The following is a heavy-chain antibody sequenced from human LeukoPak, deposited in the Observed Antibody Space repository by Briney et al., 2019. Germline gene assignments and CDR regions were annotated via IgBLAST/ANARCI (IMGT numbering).Heavy chain of an antibody. CDR1: RFTFSSYG. J-gene: IGHJ4*02. D-gene: IGHD3-10*01. CDR3: AKDAYYYGSGSYLGYFDY. V-gene: IGHV3-30*02. CDR2: IRYDGSNK. Sequence: GGSLRLSCAASRFTFSSYGMHWVRQAPGKGLEWVAFIRYDGSNKYYADSVKGRFTISRDNSKNTLYLQMNSLRAEDTAVYYCAKDAYYYGSGSYLGYFDYWGQGTLVTVSS.